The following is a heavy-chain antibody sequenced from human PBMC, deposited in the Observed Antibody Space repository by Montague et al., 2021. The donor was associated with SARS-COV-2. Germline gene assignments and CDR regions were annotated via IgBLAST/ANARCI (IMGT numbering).Heavy chain of an antibody. CDR2: VYNAGTT. V-gene: IGHV4-39*01. Sequence: TLSLTCTVSGGSTSSSSYYWGWIRQPPGKGLEWIGNVYNAGTTYYNPSLKSRVTISVDTAVYYCARTSKLRESTTGNYYYHAMDVWGQGTTVTVSS. CDR1: GGSTSSSSYY. J-gene: IGHJ6*02. D-gene: IGHD3-10*01. CDR3: AMDV.